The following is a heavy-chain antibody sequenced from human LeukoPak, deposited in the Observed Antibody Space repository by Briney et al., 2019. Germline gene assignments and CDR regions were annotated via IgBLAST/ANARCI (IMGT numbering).Heavy chain of an antibody. J-gene: IGHJ5*02. CDR1: GYSFTSYW. CDR3: ARHLSEYSSWGGFDP. Sequence: LGESLKISCKGSGYSFTSYWIGWVRQMPGKGLEWMGIIYPGDSDTRYSPSFQGQVSISADKSISTAYLQWSSLKASDTAMYYCARHLSEYSSWGGFDPWGQGTLVTVSS. V-gene: IGHV5-51*01. D-gene: IGHD6-6*01. CDR2: IYPGDSDT.